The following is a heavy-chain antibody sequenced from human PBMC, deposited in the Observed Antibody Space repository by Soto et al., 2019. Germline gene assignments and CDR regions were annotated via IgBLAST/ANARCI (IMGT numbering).Heavy chain of an antibody. V-gene: IGHV3-30-3*01. D-gene: IGHD6-19*01. Sequence: QVQLVESGGGVVQPGRSLRLSCAASGFTFSSYAMHWVRQAPGKGLEWVAVISYDGSNKYYADSVEGRFTISRDYFKTGLYLRMNRLRDEGGPVDYWARAEVGRFSGLSDLDYWGQGILVTVSS. CDR2: ISYDGSNK. J-gene: IGHJ4*02. CDR1: GFTFSSYA. CDR3: ARAEVGRFSGLSDLDY.